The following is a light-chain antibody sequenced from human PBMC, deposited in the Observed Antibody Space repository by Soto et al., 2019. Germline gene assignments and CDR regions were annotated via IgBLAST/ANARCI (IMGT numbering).Light chain of an antibody. J-gene: IGKJ5*01. V-gene: IGKV3D-15*01. CDR2: GAS. CDR1: QSINRD. Sequence: MTQSPSTLSASVGDRVTITCRASQSINRDLAWYVQKPGQAPRRVVYGASTWATGVPPRFTGSGSGTEFTLTISGLQSEDFAVYYCQQYKSWPITFGQGTRLENK. CDR3: QQYKSWPIT.